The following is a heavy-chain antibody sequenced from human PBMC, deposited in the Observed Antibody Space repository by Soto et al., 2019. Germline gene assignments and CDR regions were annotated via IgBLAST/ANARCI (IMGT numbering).Heavy chain of an antibody. D-gene: IGHD1-26*01. J-gene: IGHJ6*02. CDR2: IYYSGST. CDR3: ARQERYCGSSGGADYYYYGMDV. V-gene: IGHV4-39*01. Sequence: SETLSLTCTVSGGSISSSSYYWGWIRQPPGKGLEWIGSIYYSGSTYYNPSLKSRVTISVDTSKNHFSLKLSSVTAADTAVYYCARQERYCGSSGGADYYYYGMDVWGQGTTVTVSS. CDR1: GGSISSSSYY.